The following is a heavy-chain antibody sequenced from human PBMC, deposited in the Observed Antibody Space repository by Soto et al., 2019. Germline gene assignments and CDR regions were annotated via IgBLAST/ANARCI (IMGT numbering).Heavy chain of an antibody. CDR3: AGTIVVVVAATPYFDY. CDR1: GGSISSSNW. D-gene: IGHD2-15*01. Sequence: PSETLSLTCAVSGGSISSSNWWSWVRQPPGKGLEWIGEIYHSGSTNYNPSLKSRVTISVDTSKNQFSLKLSSVTAADTAVYYCAGTIVVVVAATPYFDYWGQGTLVTVSS. J-gene: IGHJ4*02. CDR2: IYHSGST. V-gene: IGHV4-4*02.